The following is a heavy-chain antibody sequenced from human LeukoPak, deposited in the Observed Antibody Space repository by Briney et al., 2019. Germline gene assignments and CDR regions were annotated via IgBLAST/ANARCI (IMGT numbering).Heavy chain of an antibody. CDR1: GYSFTSYW. Sequence: GESLKISCQVSGYSFTSYWIGWVRQMPGKGLEWVGIIYPGDSDTRYNPSFQGQVTISADKSITTAYLQWSSLKASDTAMYYCARQLSPLKGFGVTHPEYWGQGTLVTVSS. CDR2: IYPGDSDT. V-gene: IGHV5-51*01. D-gene: IGHD3-16*01. J-gene: IGHJ4*02. CDR3: ARQLSPLKGFGVTHPEY.